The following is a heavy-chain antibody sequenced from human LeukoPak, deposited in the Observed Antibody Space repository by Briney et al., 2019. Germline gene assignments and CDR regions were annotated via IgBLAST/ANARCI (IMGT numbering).Heavy chain of an antibody. D-gene: IGHD3-10*01. Sequence: SETLSLTCTVSGGSISSYYWSWIRQPPGKGLEWIGYIYYSGSTNYNPSLKSRVAISVDTSKNQFSLKLSSVTAADTAVYYCARAVHYYGSGSYYNFDYWGQGTLVTVSS. CDR1: GGSISSYY. CDR3: ARAVHYYGSGSYYNFDY. J-gene: IGHJ4*02. V-gene: IGHV4-59*01. CDR2: IYYSGST.